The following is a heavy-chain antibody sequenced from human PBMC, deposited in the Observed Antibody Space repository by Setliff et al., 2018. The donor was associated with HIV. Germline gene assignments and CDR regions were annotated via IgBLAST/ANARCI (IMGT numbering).Heavy chain of an antibody. J-gene: IGHJ6*03. CDR3: ARKAGTTRHYHYYYMDV. Sequence: SVMVSCKASGGTFRTYGVSWVRLAPGQGLEWMGGIVPVLNRADYAQRFHGRVTITADESTNTVYMELRSLTPEDTAIYYCARKAGTTRHYHYYYMDVWGKETTVTVSS. D-gene: IGHD1-7*01. CDR2: IVPVLNRA. V-gene: IGHV1-69*10. CDR1: GGTFRTYG.